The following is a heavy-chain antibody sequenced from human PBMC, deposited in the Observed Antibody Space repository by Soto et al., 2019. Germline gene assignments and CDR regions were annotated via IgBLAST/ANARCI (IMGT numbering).Heavy chain of an antibody. V-gene: IGHV3-21*01. CDR2: ISSSSSYI. CDR3: ASHTVTDDAFDI. D-gene: IGHD4-17*01. J-gene: IGHJ3*02. CDR1: GFTFSSYS. Sequence: GGSLRLSCAASGFTFSSYSMNWVRQAPGKGLEWVSSISSSSSYIYYADSVKGRFTISRDNAKNSLYLQMNSLRAEDTAVYYCASHTVTDDAFDIWGQGTMVTVSS.